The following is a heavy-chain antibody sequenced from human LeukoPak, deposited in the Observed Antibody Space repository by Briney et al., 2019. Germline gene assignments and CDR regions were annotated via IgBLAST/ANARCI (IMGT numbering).Heavy chain of an antibody. CDR1: GGSISSYY. Sequence: SETLSLTCTVSGGSISSYYWSWIRQPPGKGLEWIGYIHYGGSNNYNPSSKSRVTISVKTSKNQFPLKQSSVTAADTAVYYCARSSYDSSGYYYEEGYFDYWGQGTLVTVSS. CDR2: IHYGGSN. J-gene: IGHJ4*02. D-gene: IGHD3-22*01. V-gene: IGHV4-59*01. CDR3: ARSSYDSSGYYYEEGYFDY.